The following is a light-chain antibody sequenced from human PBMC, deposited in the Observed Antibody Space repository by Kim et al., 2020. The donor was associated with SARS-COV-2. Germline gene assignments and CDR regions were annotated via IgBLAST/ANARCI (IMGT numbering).Light chain of an antibody. CDR1: KLGDKY. CDR2: QDS. Sequence: YELTQPPSVSVSPGQTASITCSGDKLGDKYACWYQQKPGQSPVLVIYQDSKRPSGIPERFSGSNSGNTATLTISGTQAMDEADYYCQAWDSSTKVFGGGTQLTVL. V-gene: IGLV3-1*01. J-gene: IGLJ2*01. CDR3: QAWDSSTKV.